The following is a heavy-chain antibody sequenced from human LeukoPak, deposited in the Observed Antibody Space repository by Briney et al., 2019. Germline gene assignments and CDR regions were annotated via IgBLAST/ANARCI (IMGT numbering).Heavy chain of an antibody. V-gene: IGHV3-23*01. CDR3: GRDSRWAQPDY. D-gene: IGHD1-26*01. J-gene: IGHJ4*02. CDR2: ITGSGGST. Sequence: GGSLRLSCVASRFTFSNYWMTWVRQAPGKGLEWVSGITGSGGSTYYADSVKGRFTISRDNSKNTVYLQINSLTAEDTAVYFCGRDSRWAQPDYWGQGTLVTVSS. CDR1: RFTFSNYW.